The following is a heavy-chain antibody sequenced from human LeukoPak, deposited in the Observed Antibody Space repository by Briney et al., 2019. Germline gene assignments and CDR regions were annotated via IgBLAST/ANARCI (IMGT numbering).Heavy chain of an antibody. CDR2: INPNSGGT. Sequence: ASVKVSCKASGYTFTSYDINWVRQATGQGLEWMGWINPNSGGTNYAQKFQGRVTMTRDTSISTAYMELSRLRSDDTAVYYCARVIAAAGTWSAFDIWGQGTMVTVSS. D-gene: IGHD6-13*01. J-gene: IGHJ3*02. V-gene: IGHV1-2*02. CDR3: ARVIAAAGTWSAFDI. CDR1: GYTFTSYD.